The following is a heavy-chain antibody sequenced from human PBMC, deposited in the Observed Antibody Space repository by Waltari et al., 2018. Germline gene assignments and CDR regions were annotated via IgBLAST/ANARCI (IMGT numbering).Heavy chain of an antibody. Sequence: SGGGVVQPGGSLRLSCAASGFTFSSYGMHWVRQAPGKGLEWVAFIRYDGSNKYYADSVKGRFTISRDNSKNTLYLQMNSLSAEDTAVYYCAKDRGSSSSWLDYWGQGTLVTVSS. D-gene: IGHD6-6*01. CDR3: AKDRGSSSSWLDY. CDR1: GFTFSSYG. J-gene: IGHJ4*02. V-gene: IGHV3-30*02. CDR2: IRYDGSNK.